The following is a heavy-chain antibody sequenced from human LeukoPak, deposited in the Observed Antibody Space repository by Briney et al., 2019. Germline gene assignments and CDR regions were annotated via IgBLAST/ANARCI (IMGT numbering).Heavy chain of an antibody. D-gene: IGHD3-3*01. J-gene: IGHJ6*02. CDR1: GFTFSSYS. Sequence: PGGSLRLSCAASGFTFSSYSMNWVRQAPGKGLEWVSSISSSSSYIYYADSVKGRFTISRDNAKNSLYLQMNSLRAEDTAVYYCARDFAVGSWSGWNGYYYYGMDVWGQGTTVTVSS. CDR3: ARDFAVGSWSGWNGYYYYGMDV. V-gene: IGHV3-21*04. CDR2: ISSSSSYI.